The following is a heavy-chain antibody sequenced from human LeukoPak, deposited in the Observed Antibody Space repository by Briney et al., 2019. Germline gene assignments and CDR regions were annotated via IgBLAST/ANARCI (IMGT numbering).Heavy chain of an antibody. CDR1: GFTVSGNY. CDR2: IYTGGST. D-gene: IGHD3-16*01. CDR3: ARGGEVFPFDP. J-gene: IGHJ5*02. V-gene: IGHV3-53*01. Sequence: PGGSLRLSCAASGFTVSGNYMSWVRQAPGKGLEWVSVIYTGGSTYYADSVKGRFTISKDNSKNTLYFQMNSLRAEDTAVYYCARGGEVFPFDPWGQGTLVTVSS.